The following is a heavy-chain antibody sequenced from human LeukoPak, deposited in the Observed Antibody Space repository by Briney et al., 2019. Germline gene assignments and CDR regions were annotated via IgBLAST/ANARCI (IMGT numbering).Heavy chain of an antibody. CDR1: GFTFSSYG. D-gene: IGHD6-19*01. Sequence: GGSLRLSCAASGFTFSSYGMHWVRQAPGKGLEWVAFIRYDGSNKYYADSVKGRFTISRDNSKNTLYLQMNSLRAEDTAVYYCAKDPSVSRRIAVAGFDFDYWGQGTLVTVS. J-gene: IGHJ4*02. V-gene: IGHV3-30*02. CDR3: AKDPSVSRRIAVAGFDFDY. CDR2: IRYDGSNK.